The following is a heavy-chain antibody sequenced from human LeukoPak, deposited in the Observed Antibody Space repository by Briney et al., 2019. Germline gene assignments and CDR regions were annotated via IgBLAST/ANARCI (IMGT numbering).Heavy chain of an antibody. J-gene: IGHJ6*03. V-gene: IGHV4-39*01. D-gene: IGHD6-19*01. CDR2: IYYSGST. CDR1: GGSISSSSYY. Sequence: SETLSLTCTVSGGSISSSSYYWGWIRQPPGKGLEWIGSIYYSGSTYYNPSLKSRVTISVDTSKNQFSLKLSSVTAADTAVYYCARSQWLAAIYYYYYMDVWGKGTTVTVSS. CDR3: ARSQWLAAIYYYYYMDV.